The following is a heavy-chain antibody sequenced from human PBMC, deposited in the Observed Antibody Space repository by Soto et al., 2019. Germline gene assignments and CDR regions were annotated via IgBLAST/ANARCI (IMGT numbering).Heavy chain of an antibody. V-gene: IGHV4-61*05. CDR3: ARHTLVVVAATLSSWFDP. Sequence: PSETLSLTCTVSGGSIDSGDYYWSWIRQPPGKGLEWIGYVYYSGTTNYNPFLKSRVTLSLDKSKNQFSLKLSSVTAADTAVYYCARHTLVVVAATLSSWFDPWGQGTLVTVSS. CDR2: VYYSGTT. CDR1: GGSIDSGDYY. J-gene: IGHJ5*02. D-gene: IGHD2-15*01.